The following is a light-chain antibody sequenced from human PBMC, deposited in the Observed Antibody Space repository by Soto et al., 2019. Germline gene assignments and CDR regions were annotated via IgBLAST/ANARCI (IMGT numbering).Light chain of an antibody. CDR2: KDS. CDR1: VLAKRY. V-gene: IGLV3-27*01. Sequence: SYELTQPSSVSVSPGQTARITCSGDVLAKRYARWFQQKPGQAPVLVIYKDSERPSGIPERFSGSNSGTTVTLTISGAQVEDEADYYCYSASDNAAMFGGGTQLTVL. J-gene: IGLJ7*01. CDR3: YSASDNAAM.